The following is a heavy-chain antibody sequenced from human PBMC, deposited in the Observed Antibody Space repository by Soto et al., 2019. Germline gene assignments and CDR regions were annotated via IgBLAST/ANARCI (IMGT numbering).Heavy chain of an antibody. CDR3: ARGRGSGSYAAYYFDS. CDR1: GGSISNGGYY. V-gene: IGHV4-31*03. D-gene: IGHD3-10*01. Sequence: SETLSLTCTVSGGSISNGGYYWNWVRQHPGKSLEWIGYIHYSGSTWYNPSLESRVTISVDTSKDQFSLKLRSVTAADTAVYYCARGRGSGSYAAYYFDSWGQGTLVTVSS. J-gene: IGHJ4*01. CDR2: IHYSGST.